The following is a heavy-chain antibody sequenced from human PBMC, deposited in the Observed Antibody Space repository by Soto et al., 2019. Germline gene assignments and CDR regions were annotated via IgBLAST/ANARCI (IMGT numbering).Heavy chain of an antibody. CDR2: IRVGGGDT. Sequence: EVRLLESGGGLAQPGGSRRLSCAASGFTFSSSAMNWVRQAPGKGLEWVSSIRVGGGDTFYADSVRGRFTVSRDISMNTLYLQMNSLRAEDTAIYYCAKCSVGTVRTSGWCNWFDPWGQGTLVTVSS. D-gene: IGHD6-19*01. CDR1: GFTFSSSA. CDR3: AKCSVGTVRTSGWCNWFDP. J-gene: IGHJ5*02. V-gene: IGHV3-23*01.